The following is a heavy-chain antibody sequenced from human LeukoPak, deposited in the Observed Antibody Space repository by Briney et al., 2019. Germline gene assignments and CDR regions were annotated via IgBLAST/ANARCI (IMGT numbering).Heavy chain of an antibody. Sequence: SVKVSFTASGFTFTSSAVQWVRQARGQRLEWIGWIVVGSGNTNYAQKFQERVTITRDMSTSTAYMELSSLRSEDTAVYYCAADRGCSGGSCYVRFDPWGQGTLVTVSS. CDR3: AADRGCSGGSCYVRFDP. V-gene: IGHV1-58*01. J-gene: IGHJ5*02. CDR1: GFTFTSSA. CDR2: IVVGSGNT. D-gene: IGHD2-15*01.